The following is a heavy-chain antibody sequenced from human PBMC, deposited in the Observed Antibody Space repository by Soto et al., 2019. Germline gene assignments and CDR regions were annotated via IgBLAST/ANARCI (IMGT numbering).Heavy chain of an antibody. CDR1: GGTFSNYI. CDR2: TIPMFATA. CDR3: ARGLFGQQWLVGFDT. Sequence: QVQLVQSGAEVKKPGSSVKVSCKASGGTFSNYIFSWVRQAPGQGLEWMGGTIPMFATAQYARKLQGRVTITADESTSTVYMDLTSLRSDDTAVYYCARGLFGQQWLVGFDTWGQGTLVTVSS. V-gene: IGHV1-69*01. D-gene: IGHD6-19*01. J-gene: IGHJ4*02.